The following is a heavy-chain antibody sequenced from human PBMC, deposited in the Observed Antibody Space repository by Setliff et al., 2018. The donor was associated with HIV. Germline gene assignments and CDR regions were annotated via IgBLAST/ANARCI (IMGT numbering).Heavy chain of an antibody. D-gene: IGHD2-15*01. J-gene: IGHJ4*02. CDR3: ARGRNFRDIRDSLFDL. V-gene: IGHV4-31*03. Sequence: PSETLSLTCSVSGGSLISGGYYWSWIRQHPGKGLEWIGYVYYTGKTYYNPSLESRISMSVDTSKNQFSLKLTSVTAADTAIYYCARGRNFRDIRDSLFDLWGQGTLVTVSS. CDR2: VYYTGKT. CDR1: GGSLISGGYY.